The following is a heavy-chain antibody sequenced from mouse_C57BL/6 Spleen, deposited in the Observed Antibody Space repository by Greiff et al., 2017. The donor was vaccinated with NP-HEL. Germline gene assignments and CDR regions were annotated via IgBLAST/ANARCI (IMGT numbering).Heavy chain of an antibody. J-gene: IGHJ1*03. CDR1: GYTFTSYW. V-gene: IGHV1-69*01. Sequence: VQLQQPGAELVMPGASVKLSCKASGYTFTSYWMHWVKQRPGQGLEWIGEIDPSDSYTNYNQKFKGKSTLTVDKSSSTAYMQLSSLTSEDSAVYYCARIDYYGSRRNWYFDVWGTGTTVTVSS. CDR2: IDPSDSYT. D-gene: IGHD1-1*01. CDR3: ARIDYYGSRRNWYFDV.